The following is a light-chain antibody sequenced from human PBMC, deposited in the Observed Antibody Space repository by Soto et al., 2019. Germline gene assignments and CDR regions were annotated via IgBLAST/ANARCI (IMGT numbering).Light chain of an antibody. Sequence: DIQMTQSPSTLSASVGDTVIITCRASQTINRGLAWYQQKSGKAPKVLIYMASNLERGAPSRFSGSGSGTAFTLTISNLQPDDFATYYCQKYLSYPWTFGQGTKVEIK. CDR2: MAS. J-gene: IGKJ1*01. V-gene: IGKV1-5*03. CDR3: QKYLSYPWT. CDR1: QTINRG.